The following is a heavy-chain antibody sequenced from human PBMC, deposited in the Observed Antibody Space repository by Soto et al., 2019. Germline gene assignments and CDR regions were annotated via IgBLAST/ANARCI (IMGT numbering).Heavy chain of an antibody. CDR1: GFTFTSSA. CDR2: IVVGSGNT. V-gene: IGHV1-58*01. J-gene: IGHJ4*02. Sequence: SVKVSCKASGFTFTSSAVQWVRQARGQRLEWIGWIVVGSGNTNYAQKFQGRVTMTRDTSISTAYMEMSRLRSDDTAVYYCASELYYYDSSGYLVDYWGQGTLVTVSS. CDR3: ASELYYYDSSGYLVDY. D-gene: IGHD3-22*01.